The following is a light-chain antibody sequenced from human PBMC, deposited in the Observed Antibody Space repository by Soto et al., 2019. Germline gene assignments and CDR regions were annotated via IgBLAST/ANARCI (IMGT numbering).Light chain of an antibody. V-gene: IGKV3-20*01. Sequence: TQSPATLRVAPGEGGTLACRASQCLRSNLAWYQQKPGQAPRLLIYGASNRANGSPDRFSGRGSGTDFTLTISRLEPEDFAVYSSQHSGSSPDTFGQGTQLDIK. CDR2: GAS. CDR3: QHSGSSPDT. J-gene: IGKJ5*01. CDR1: QCLRSN.